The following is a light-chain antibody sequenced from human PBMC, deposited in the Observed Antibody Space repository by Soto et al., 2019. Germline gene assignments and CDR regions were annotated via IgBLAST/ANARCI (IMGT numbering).Light chain of an antibody. CDR3: QQYGVSPLMFT. J-gene: IGKJ2*01. V-gene: IGKV3-20*01. Sequence: EIVLVQSPGTLSLSPGERATLSCRASQSVSNNYLAWYQQKPGQAPRLLIYGASRKATGVPDRFSGSGTGTDFSLTITRLEPEDFVVYYCQQYGVSPLMFTFGQGTKVGVK. CDR2: GAS. CDR1: QSVSNNY.